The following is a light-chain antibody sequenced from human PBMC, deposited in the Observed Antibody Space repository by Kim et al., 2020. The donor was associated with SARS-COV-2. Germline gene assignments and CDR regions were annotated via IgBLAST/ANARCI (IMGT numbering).Light chain of an antibody. CDR3: QQYANWPYG. V-gene: IGKV3-15*01. J-gene: IGKJ2*03. CDR1: QSVSSN. Sequence: SVSPGDRPTLSCRASQSVSSNLAWYQQKPGQAPRLLIYGASTGATGIPARFSGGGSGTAFSVTISSLRSEDFAVYYCQQYANWPYGFGQGTKLEI. CDR2: GAS.